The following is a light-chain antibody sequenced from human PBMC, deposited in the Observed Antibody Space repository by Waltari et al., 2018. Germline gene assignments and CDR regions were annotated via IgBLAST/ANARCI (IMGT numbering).Light chain of an antibody. Sequence: IVLTQSPGTLSLSPGERATLSCRASQSVSSSLAWYQKKSGQAPRLLIYGASTRTNGLPDRFSASGSGTDFTLTISSLEPEDFAVYYCQQYSNWPLTFGGGTKVDIK. CDR2: GAS. J-gene: IGKJ4*01. CDR3: QQYSNWPLT. V-gene: IGKV3D-15*01. CDR1: QSVSSS.